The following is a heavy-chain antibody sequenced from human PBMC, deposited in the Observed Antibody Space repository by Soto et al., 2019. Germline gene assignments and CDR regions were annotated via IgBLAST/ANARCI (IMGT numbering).Heavy chain of an antibody. CDR2: IYHSGST. J-gene: IGHJ4*02. CDR1: SGSISSSNW. CDR3: ASSDLRNTTVTADY. D-gene: IGHD4-17*01. Sequence: TSETLSLTCAVSSGSISSSNWWSWVRQPPGKGLEWIGEIYHSGSTNYNPSLKSRVTISVDKSKNQFSLKLSSVTAADTAVYYCASSDLRNTTVTADYWGQGTLVTVSS. V-gene: IGHV4-4*02.